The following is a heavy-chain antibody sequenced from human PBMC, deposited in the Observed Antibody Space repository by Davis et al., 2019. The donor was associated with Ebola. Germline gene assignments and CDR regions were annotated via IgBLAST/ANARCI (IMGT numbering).Heavy chain of an antibody. D-gene: IGHD3-10*01. CDR2: ISSRGTNI. V-gene: IGHV3-48*02. CDR3: ARVRTFMVRGVHYYFDY. CDR1: GFTFTSYA. Sequence: GGSLRLSCAASGFTFTSYAMDWVRQAPGKGLEWVSYISSRGTNIYYADSVKGRFTISRDNAKNSLYLQMNSLRDEDTAVYYCARVRTFMVRGVHYYFDYWGQGTLVTVSS. J-gene: IGHJ4*02.